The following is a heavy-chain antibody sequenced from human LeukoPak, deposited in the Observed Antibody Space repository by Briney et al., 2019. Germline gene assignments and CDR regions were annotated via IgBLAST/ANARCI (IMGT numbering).Heavy chain of an antibody. J-gene: IGHJ5*02. CDR2: ISSSSSYI. CDR3: ARAARRGNWFDP. V-gene: IGHV3-21*01. CDR1: GFTFSSYS. D-gene: IGHD6-6*01. Sequence: TGGSLRLSCAASGFTFSSYSMNWVRQAPGKGLEWVSSISSSSSYIYYADSVKGRFTISRDNAKNSLYLQMNSLRAEDTAVYYCARAARRGNWFDPWGQGTLVTVSS.